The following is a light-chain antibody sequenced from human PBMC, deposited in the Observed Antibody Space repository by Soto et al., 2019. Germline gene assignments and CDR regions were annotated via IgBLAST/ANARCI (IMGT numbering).Light chain of an antibody. CDR2: DAS. V-gene: IGKV3-11*01. Sequence: EIVLTQSPATLSLSPGERATLACRASQSVTKYLAWYQQKPGQAPRLLIYDASNRATGIPARFSGSGSGTDVTLTISSLEPEDFVVYYCQQRSNWPRTFGQGTKVEI. CDR3: QQRSNWPRT. CDR1: QSVTKY. J-gene: IGKJ1*01.